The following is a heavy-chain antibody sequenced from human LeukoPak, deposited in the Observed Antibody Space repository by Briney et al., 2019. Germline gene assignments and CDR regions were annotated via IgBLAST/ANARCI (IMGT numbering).Heavy chain of an antibody. CDR1: GGSFSGYY. Sequence: PSETLSLTCAVYGGSFSGYYWSWIRQPPGKGLEWIGEINHSRSTNYNPSLKSRVTMSVDTSKNQFSLKLNSVTAADTAVYYCARDYDVLTAYPPTQLFDPWGQGTLVTVSS. CDR2: INHSRST. CDR3: ARDYDVLTAYPPTQLFDP. J-gene: IGHJ5*02. D-gene: IGHD3-9*01. V-gene: IGHV4-34*01.